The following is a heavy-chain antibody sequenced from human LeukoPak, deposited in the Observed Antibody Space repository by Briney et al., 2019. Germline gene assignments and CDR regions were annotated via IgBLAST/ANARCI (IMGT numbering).Heavy chain of an antibody. CDR1: GFTFRSYW. CDR3: AKLGYNSWDFDY. D-gene: IGHD6-13*01. V-gene: IGHV3-7*01. Sequence: GGSLRLSCAASGFTFRSYWMSWVRQAPGKGLEWVATINQDVSQIKYVDSVKGRFTISRDNAQNSLYLQMNSLRDEDTAVHYCAKLGYNSWDFDYWGQGTVVTVSS. CDR2: INQDVSQI. J-gene: IGHJ4*02.